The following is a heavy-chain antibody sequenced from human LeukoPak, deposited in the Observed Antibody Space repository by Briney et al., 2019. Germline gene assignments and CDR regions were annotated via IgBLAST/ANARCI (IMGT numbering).Heavy chain of an antibody. CDR1: SGSISSGGYY. D-gene: IGHD3-22*01. CDR3: ARAGGSSGYRYFDL. J-gene: IGHJ2*01. Sequence: SQTLSLTCIVSSGSISSGGYYWSWIRQHPGKGLEWIGYISHSGGTLYNPSLKSRVMISLDTSKNQFSLKLTSVTAADTAVYYCARAGGSSGYRYFDLWGRGTLVTVSS. V-gene: IGHV4-31*03. CDR2: ISHSGGT.